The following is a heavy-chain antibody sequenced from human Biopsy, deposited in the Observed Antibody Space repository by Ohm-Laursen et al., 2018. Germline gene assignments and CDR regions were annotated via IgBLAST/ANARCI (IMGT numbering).Heavy chain of an antibody. CDR2: IYNTETT. J-gene: IGHJ5*02. Sequence: TLSLTCTVSGGSISSSTTYYWAWLRQPPGKGLEWIGSIYNTETTFYNPSLKSRDTISVDTSTNQFSLKVSSVTAADTALYFCARHPTGFWFDPWGHGTLVTVSS. CDR3: ARHPTGFWFDP. CDR1: GGSISSSTTYY. V-gene: IGHV4-39*01.